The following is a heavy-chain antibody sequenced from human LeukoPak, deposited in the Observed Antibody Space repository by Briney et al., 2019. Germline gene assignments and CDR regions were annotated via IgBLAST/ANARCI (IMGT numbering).Heavy chain of an antibody. D-gene: IGHD6-13*01. CDR2: ISYDGSNK. CDR3: ARDWIQYSSSWYGGDY. V-gene: IGHV3-30*04. J-gene: IGHJ4*02. CDR1: GFTFNNYD. Sequence: GSLRLSCAASGFTFNNYDMHWVRQAPGKGLEWVAVISYDGSNKYYADSVRGRFTISRDDSKNALYLQMNSLRVEDTAVYYCARDWIQYSSSWYGGDYWGQGTLVTVSS.